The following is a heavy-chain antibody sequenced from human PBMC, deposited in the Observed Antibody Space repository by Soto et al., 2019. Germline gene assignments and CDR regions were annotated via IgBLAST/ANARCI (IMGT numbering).Heavy chain of an antibody. D-gene: IGHD3-22*01. CDR2: ISWDGSST. V-gene: IGHV3-43*01. CDR1: GFTFNSYT. CDR3: GKDIGASSGYSYLDY. Sequence: GGSQRLYCAASGFTFNSYTMHWVRRAPGKGLEWVSLISWDGSSTYYADSVKGRYTISRDNSKNTLLLQMNSLRPEDTEMYCWGKDIGASSGYSYLDYWGKGTLVNVSS. J-gene: IGHJ4*01.